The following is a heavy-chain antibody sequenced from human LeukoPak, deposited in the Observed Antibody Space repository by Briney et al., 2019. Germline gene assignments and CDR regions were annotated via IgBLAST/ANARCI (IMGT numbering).Heavy chain of an antibody. CDR2: IYPGDSDT. D-gene: IGHD3-22*01. J-gene: IGHJ3*02. Sequence: GESLKISCTGSGYSFTNYWIGWVRQMRGKGVEWMGIIYPGDSDTRYSPSFQGQVTISAEKSISTAYLQWSSLKASDTAMYYCARRSLGIVVVKDAFDIWGQGTMVTVSS. CDR1: GYSFTNYW. CDR3: ARRSLGIVVVKDAFDI. V-gene: IGHV5-51*01.